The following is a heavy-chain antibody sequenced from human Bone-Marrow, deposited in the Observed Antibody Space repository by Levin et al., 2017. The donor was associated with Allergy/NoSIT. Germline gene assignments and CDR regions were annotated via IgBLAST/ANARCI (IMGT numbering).Heavy chain of an antibody. CDR1: GFTFSSYG. V-gene: IGHV3-23*01. Sequence: ETLSLTCAASGFTFSSYGMSWVRQAPGKGLEWVLGLSGSGGTTYYADSVKGRFTISRDNSRSTLFLQMNSLRAEDTAVYYCAKDRGVAAGGSNYYYGMDVWGQGTTVTVSS. CDR3: AKDRGVAAGGSNYYYGMDV. D-gene: IGHD6-13*01. CDR2: LSGSGGTT. J-gene: IGHJ6*02.